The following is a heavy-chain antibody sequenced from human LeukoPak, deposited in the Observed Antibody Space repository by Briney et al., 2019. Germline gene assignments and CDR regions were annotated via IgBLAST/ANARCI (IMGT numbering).Heavy chain of an antibody. J-gene: IGHJ4*02. V-gene: IGHV3-30*02. CDR2: IRYDGSNK. Sequence: GGSLRLSCAASGFTFSSYGMHWVRQAPGKGLEWVAFIRYDGSNKYYADSVKGRFTISRDNSKNTLYLQMNSLRAEDTAVYYCANWAVATIVGLDYRGQGTLVTVSS. CDR1: GFTFSSYG. CDR3: ANWAVATIVGLDY. D-gene: IGHD5-12*01.